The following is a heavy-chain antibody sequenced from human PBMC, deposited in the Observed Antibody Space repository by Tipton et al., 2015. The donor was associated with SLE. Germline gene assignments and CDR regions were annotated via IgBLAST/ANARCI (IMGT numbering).Heavy chain of an antibody. V-gene: IGHV4-59*01. CDR1: GGSISSYY. D-gene: IGHD6-25*01. J-gene: IGHJ6*03. CDR2: IYYSGST. CDR3: ARAYSSGWYYYYYMGV. Sequence: LRLSCTVSGGSISSYYWSWIRQPPGKGLEWIGYIYYSGSTNYNPSLKSRVTISVDTSKNQFSLKLSSVTAADTAVYYCARAYSSGWYYYYYMGVCGKGTTVTVSS.